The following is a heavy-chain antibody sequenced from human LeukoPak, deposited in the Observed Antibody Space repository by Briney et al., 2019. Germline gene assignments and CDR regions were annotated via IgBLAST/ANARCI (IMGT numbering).Heavy chain of an antibody. V-gene: IGHV1-18*01. CDR2: ISAYNGNT. CDR1: GYTFTSYG. Sequence: GASVKVSCKASGYTFTSYGISWVRQAPGQGLEWMGWISAYNGNTNYAQKLQGRVTMATDTSTSTAYMELRSLRSDDTAVYYCARDAPTYCSGGSCYFYFGDYWGQGTLVTVPS. J-gene: IGHJ4*02. CDR3: ARDAPTYCSGGSCYFYFGDY. D-gene: IGHD2-15*01.